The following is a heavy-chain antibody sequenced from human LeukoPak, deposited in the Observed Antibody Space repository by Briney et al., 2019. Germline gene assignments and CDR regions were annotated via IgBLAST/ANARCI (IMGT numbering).Heavy chain of an antibody. J-gene: IGHJ3*02. CDR3: AKEIFWFGELLGAFDI. D-gene: IGHD3-10*01. CDR2: ISYDGSNK. CDR1: GFTFSSYG. V-gene: IGHV3-30*18. Sequence: GGSLKLSCAASGFTFSSYGMHWVRQAPGKGLEWVAVISYDGSNKYYADSVKGRFTISRDNSKNTLYLQMNSLRAEDTAVYYCAKEIFWFGELLGAFDIWGQGTMVTVSS.